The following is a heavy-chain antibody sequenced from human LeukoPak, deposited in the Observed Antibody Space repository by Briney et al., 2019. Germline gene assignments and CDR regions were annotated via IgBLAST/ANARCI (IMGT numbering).Heavy chain of an antibody. Sequence: GASVKVSCKASGYTFTSYDINWVRQATGQGLEWMGWINPNSGNTGYAQKFQGRVTMTRNTSISTAYMELSSVRSEDTAVYYCARGAYCCGDCYPQSPDYYYYGMDVWGQGTTVTVSS. CDR1: GYTFTSYD. CDR3: ARGAYCCGDCYPQSPDYYYYGMDV. D-gene: IGHD2-21*02. CDR2: INPNSGNT. V-gene: IGHV1-8*01. J-gene: IGHJ6*02.